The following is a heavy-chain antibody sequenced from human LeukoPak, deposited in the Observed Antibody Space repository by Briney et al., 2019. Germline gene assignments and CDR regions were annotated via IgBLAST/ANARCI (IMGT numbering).Heavy chain of an antibody. Sequence: PSETLSLTCTVSGGSISSYYWSWIRQPPGKGLEWIGYIYYSGSTNYNPSLKSRVTISVDTSKNQFSLKLSSVTAADTAVYCCARVVAGTTLYYYYYGMDVWGQGTTVTVSS. D-gene: IGHD6-19*01. CDR3: ARVVAGTTLYYYYYGMDV. J-gene: IGHJ6*02. V-gene: IGHV4-59*01. CDR2: IYYSGST. CDR1: GGSISSYY.